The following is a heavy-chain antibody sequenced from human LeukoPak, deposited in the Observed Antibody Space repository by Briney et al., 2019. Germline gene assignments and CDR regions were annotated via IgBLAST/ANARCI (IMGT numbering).Heavy chain of an antibody. Sequence: SETLSLTCTVSGGSISTYYWSWIRQPPGKGLEWIGYIYYSGSTNYNPSLKSRVTISVDTSKNQFSLKLSSVTAADTAVYYCARSVSWYAFMDAWGQGTTVTVSS. CDR1: GGSISTYY. J-gene: IGHJ6*02. CDR3: ARSVSWYAFMDA. D-gene: IGHD6-13*01. V-gene: IGHV4-59*01. CDR2: IYYSGST.